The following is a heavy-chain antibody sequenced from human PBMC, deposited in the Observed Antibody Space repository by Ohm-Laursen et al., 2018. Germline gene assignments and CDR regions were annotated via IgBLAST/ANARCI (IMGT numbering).Heavy chain of an antibody. CDR1: GYSISSGYF. D-gene: IGHD1-1*01. CDR3: ARDLYWSVDY. V-gene: IGHV4-38-2*02. CDR2: IHYTGTT. J-gene: IGHJ4*02. Sequence: SDTLSLTCAVSGYSISSGYFWDWIRQPPGKGLEWIGSIHYTGTTYYNPSLKSRVTISIDTSKNQFSLKLSSVTATDTALYYCARDLYWSVDYWGQGTLVTVYS.